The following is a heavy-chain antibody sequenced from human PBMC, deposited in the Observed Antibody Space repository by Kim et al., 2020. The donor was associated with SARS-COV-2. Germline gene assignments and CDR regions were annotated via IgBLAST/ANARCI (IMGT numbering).Heavy chain of an antibody. Sequence: GGSLRLSCAASGFTFSSYGMHWVRQAPGKGLEWVAVIWYDGSNKYYADSVKGRFTISRDNSKNTLYLQMNSLRAEDTAVYYCARVKEDYYYYYMDVWGKGTTVTVSS. CDR2: IWYDGSNK. J-gene: IGHJ6*03. V-gene: IGHV3-33*01. CDR3: ARVKEDYYYYYMDV. CDR1: GFTFSSYG.